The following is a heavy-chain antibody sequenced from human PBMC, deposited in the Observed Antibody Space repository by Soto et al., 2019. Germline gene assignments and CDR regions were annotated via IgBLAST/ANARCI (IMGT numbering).Heavy chain of an antibody. CDR3: ASAPNDYSNDFDY. D-gene: IGHD4-4*01. Sequence: GSSVKVSCKASGGTFSSYTISWVRQAPGQGLEWMGRIIPILGIANYAQKFQGRVTITADKSTSTAYMELSSLRSEDTAVYYCASAPNDYSNDFDYWGQGTMVTVSS. J-gene: IGHJ4*02. CDR1: GGTFSSYT. V-gene: IGHV1-69*02. CDR2: IIPILGIA.